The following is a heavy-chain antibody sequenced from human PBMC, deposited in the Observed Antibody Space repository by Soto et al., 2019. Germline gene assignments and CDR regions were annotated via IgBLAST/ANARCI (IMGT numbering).Heavy chain of an antibody. CDR1: GFTFSSYA. Sequence: GGSLRLSCAASGFTFSSYAMTWVRQAPGKGLEWVSTISNSGGSTYYADSVKGRFTISRDNSKNTLYLQMNSLRAEATAVYYCAKGGCTWHFDHWGQGTLVTVSS. D-gene: IGHD5-12*01. V-gene: IGHV3-23*01. CDR2: ISNSGGST. J-gene: IGHJ4*02. CDR3: AKGGCTWHFDH.